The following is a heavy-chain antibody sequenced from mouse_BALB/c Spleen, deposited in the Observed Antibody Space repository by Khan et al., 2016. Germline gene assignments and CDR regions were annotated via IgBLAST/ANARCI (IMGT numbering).Heavy chain of an antibody. Sequence: QVQLQQSGAELVRPGASVTLSCKASGYTFTDYEMHWVKQTPVHGLEWIGAIDPETGGTAYNQKFKGKAILTANKSSSTAYMELRSLTSEDSAVYYCTSGFAYWGQGTLVTVSA. V-gene: IGHV1-15*01. J-gene: IGHJ3*01. CDR1: GYTFTDYE. CDR2: IDPETGGT. CDR3: TSGFAY.